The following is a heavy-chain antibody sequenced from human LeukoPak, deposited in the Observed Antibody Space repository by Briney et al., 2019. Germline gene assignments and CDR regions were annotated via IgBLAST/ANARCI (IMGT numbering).Heavy chain of an antibody. CDR2: IKQDGSEK. D-gene: IGHD3-22*01. Sequence: GGSLRLSCAASGFTFSSYWMDWVRQAPGKGLEWVANIKQDGSEKYYVDSVKGRFTISRDNAKNSLYLQMNSLSAEDTAVYYCARAFYDSSGYYYPIGYWGQGTLVTVSS. CDR3: ARAFYDSSGYYYPIGY. J-gene: IGHJ4*02. V-gene: IGHV3-7*04. CDR1: GFTFSSYW.